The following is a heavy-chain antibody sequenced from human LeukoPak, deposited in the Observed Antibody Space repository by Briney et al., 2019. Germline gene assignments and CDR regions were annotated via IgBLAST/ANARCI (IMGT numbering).Heavy chain of an antibody. D-gene: IGHD2-15*01. CDR2: ISSSSSYI. CDR3: ARFREYCSGGSCYDAFDI. CDR1: GFTFSSYS. Sequence: GGSLRLSCGASGFTFSSYSMNWVRQAPGKGLEWVSSISSSSSYIYYADSVKGRFTISRDNAKNSLYLQMNSLRAEDTAVYYCARFREYCSGGSCYDAFDIWGQGTMVTVSS. J-gene: IGHJ3*02. V-gene: IGHV3-21*01.